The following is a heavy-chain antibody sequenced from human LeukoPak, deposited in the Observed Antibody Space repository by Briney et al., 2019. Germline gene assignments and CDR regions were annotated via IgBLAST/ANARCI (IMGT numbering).Heavy chain of an antibody. Sequence: GGSLRLSCAASGLTFSSYGMNWVRQAPGKGLEWVSGVSGSGSSTDYADSVKGRFTISRDNSKNTLFLQMNSPRAEDTAVYYCARGIYGSGWDVWGKGTTVTVSS. CDR1: GLTFSSYG. CDR2: VSGSGSST. CDR3: ARGIYGSGWDV. D-gene: IGHD3-10*01. V-gene: IGHV3-23*01. J-gene: IGHJ6*04.